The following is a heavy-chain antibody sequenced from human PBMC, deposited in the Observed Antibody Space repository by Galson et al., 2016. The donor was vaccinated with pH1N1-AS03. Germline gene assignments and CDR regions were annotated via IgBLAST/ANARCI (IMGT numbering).Heavy chain of an antibody. CDR3: AGRRAAGGLLPYSWFDP. V-gene: IGHV4-39*01. CDR1: GDSISSSRFY. D-gene: IGHD2-15*01. J-gene: IGHJ5*02. CDR2: IYYSGTT. Sequence: ETLSLTCKVSGDSISSSRFYWGWIRQPPGKGLEWIGSIYYSGTTYYTSSLKSRVTISVDTSKNEFSLRLTSVTAADTATYYCAGRRAAGGLLPYSWFDPWGPGTLVIVSS.